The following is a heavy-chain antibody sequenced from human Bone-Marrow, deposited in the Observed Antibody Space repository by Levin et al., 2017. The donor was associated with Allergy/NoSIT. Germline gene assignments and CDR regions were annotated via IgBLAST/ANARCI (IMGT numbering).Heavy chain of an antibody. CDR3: AKVCQGFTIYYYAMDV. CDR1: GFTFSTYG. CDR2: MSYDGSNK. Sequence: PGGSLRLSCAASGFTFSTYGMHWVRQAPGKGLEWVAVMSYDGSNKYYADSVKGRFTISRDNSKNTLYLQMNSLRAEDTAVYYCAKVCQGFTIYYYAMDVWGQGTTVTVSS. D-gene: IGHD5/OR15-5a*01. J-gene: IGHJ6*02. V-gene: IGHV3-30*18.